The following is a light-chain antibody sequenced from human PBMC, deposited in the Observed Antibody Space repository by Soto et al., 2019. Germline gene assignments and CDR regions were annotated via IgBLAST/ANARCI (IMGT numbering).Light chain of an antibody. CDR3: QQYNEWPFT. V-gene: IGKV3-20*01. CDR1: QSVSSSY. CDR2: GAS. J-gene: IGKJ3*01. Sequence: VLTQSPGTLSLSPGERATLSCRASQSVSSSYLAWYQQKPGQAPRLLIYGASSRATGIPDRFSGSGSGTDFTLTISRLEPEDFAVYYCQQYNEWPFTFGPGTKVDIK.